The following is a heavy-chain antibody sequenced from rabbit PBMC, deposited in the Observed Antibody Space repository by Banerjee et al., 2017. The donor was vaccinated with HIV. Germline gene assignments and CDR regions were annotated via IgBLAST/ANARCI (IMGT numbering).Heavy chain of an antibody. CDR2: IDPGIGSS. CDR1: GFVFSSYG. Sequence: QAQLVESGGGLVHRGGPLNLSSKASGFVFSSYGVCWVRQAPGKGREWIGYIDPGIGSSYYASWAKGRFTISKTTSTTVTLQMTSLTAADADTYFCSRTYNGYGDWCFNLWGPGTLVTVS. J-gene: IGHJ4*01. CDR3: SRTYNGYGDWCFNL. V-gene: IGHV1S45*01. D-gene: IGHD2-1*01.